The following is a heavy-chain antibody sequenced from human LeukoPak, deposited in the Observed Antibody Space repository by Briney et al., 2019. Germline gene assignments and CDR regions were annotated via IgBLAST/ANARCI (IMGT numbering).Heavy chain of an antibody. CDR2: ISWNSGSI. V-gene: IGHV3-9*01. J-gene: IGHJ4*02. D-gene: IGHD1-26*01. Sequence: GGSLRLSCAASGFTFADYAMHWVRHAPGKGLEWVSGISWNSGSIGYADSVKGRFTISRDNAKNSLYLQMNSLRAEDTALYYCAKAVGAYFPPLDYWGQGTLVTVSS. CDR1: GFTFADYA. CDR3: AKAVGAYFPPLDY.